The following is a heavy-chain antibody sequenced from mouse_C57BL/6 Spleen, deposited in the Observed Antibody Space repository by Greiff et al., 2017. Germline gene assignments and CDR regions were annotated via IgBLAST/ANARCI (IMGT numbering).Heavy chain of an antibody. J-gene: IGHJ2*01. V-gene: IGHV14-4*01. CDR3: TPYGLDY. Sequence: EVQLQQSGAELVRPGASVKLSCTASGFNIKDDYMHWVKQRPEQGLEWIGWIDPENGDTEYASKFQGKATITADTSSNTAYLQLSSLTSEDTAVYYCTPYGLDYWGQGTTRTVSS. CDR2: IDPENGDT. D-gene: IGHD1-1*02. CDR1: GFNIKDDY.